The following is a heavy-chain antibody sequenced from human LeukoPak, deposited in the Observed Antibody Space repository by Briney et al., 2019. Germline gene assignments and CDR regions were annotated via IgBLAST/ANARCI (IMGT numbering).Heavy chain of an antibody. CDR2: IYYSGST. Sequence: SETLSLTCAVYGGSLSGHYWSWIRQPPGKGLEWIGYIYYSGSTNYNPSLKSRVTISVDTSKNQFSLKLSSVTAADTAVYYCASRMRGYSYGSYWYFDLWGRGTLVTVSS. D-gene: IGHD5-18*01. CDR1: GGSLSGHY. CDR3: ASRMRGYSYGSYWYFDL. V-gene: IGHV4-59*08. J-gene: IGHJ2*01.